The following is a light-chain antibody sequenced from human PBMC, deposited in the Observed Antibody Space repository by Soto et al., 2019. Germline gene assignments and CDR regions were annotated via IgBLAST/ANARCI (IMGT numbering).Light chain of an antibody. CDR3: QQYNSYRYT. J-gene: IGKJ2*01. CDR2: DAS. V-gene: IGKV1-5*01. Sequence: DIQMTQSPSTLSASVGDRVTITCRASQSISSWLAWYQQKPGKAPKLLIYDASSLVSGVPSRFSGSGSGTEFTLTISSLQPDDFATYYCQQYNSYRYTFGQGTKLEIK. CDR1: QSISSW.